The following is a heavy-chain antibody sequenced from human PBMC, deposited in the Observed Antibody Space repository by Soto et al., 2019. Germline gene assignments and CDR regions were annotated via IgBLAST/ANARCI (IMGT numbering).Heavy chain of an antibody. CDR1: GASIARDGYS. CDR3: ARDPSHWFDP. J-gene: IGHJ5*02. Sequence: LDLEESGSGLVRPSETLSLTCAVSGASIARDGYSWTWIRQSPGRGLEWIGYIFHSGSTQYNPSLRGRVTISVDRSKNHFFLRLDSVTAADTAIYYCARDPSHWFDPWGQGALVTVSS. CDR2: IFHSGST. V-gene: IGHV4-30-2*06.